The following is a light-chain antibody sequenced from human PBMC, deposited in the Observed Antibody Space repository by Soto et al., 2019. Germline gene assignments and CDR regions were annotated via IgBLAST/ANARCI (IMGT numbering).Light chain of an antibody. J-gene: IGKJ3*01. Sequence: DIQMTQSPSSLSASVGDRVTVTCRSSQSIGGYLNWYQQKPGKAPKLLMHAASTLQSGVPSRFSGSVSGTDSTLTISSLQPEDFATYYCQQSYSNPFTFGPGTLVEIK. CDR1: QSIGGY. CDR3: QQSYSNPFT. V-gene: IGKV1-39*01. CDR2: AAS.